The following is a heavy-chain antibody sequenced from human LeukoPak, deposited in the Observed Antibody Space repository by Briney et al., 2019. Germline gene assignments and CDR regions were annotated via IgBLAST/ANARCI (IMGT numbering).Heavy chain of an antibody. CDR2: IWYDGSNQ. V-gene: IGHV3-33*01. D-gene: IGHD4-17*01. Sequence: GGSLRLSCAASGFTFSSYGMHWVRQAPVKGLERVAFIWYDGSNQDYADSVKGRFTISRDNSKNTLYLQMNSLRAEDTAVYYCARDFYGDFSKFDYWGQGTLVTVSS. CDR1: GFTFSSYG. J-gene: IGHJ4*02. CDR3: ARDFYGDFSKFDY.